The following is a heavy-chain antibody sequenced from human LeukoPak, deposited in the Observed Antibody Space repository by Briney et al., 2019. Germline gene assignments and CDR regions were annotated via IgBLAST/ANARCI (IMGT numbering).Heavy chain of an antibody. Sequence: SETLSLTCTVSGGSISSYYWSWIRQPPGKGLEWIGYIYYSGSTDYNPSLKSRVTISVDTSKNQFSLKLSSVTAADTAVYYCARNLGAGSSPWYFGYWGQGTLVTVSS. CDR3: ARNLGAGSSPWYFGY. CDR2: IYYSGST. D-gene: IGHD3-10*01. J-gene: IGHJ4*02. CDR1: GGSISSYY. V-gene: IGHV4-59*01.